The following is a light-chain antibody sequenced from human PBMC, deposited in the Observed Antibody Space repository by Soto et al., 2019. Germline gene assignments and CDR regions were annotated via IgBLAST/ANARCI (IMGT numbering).Light chain of an antibody. CDR1: SSDVGGYNY. CDR2: EVT. Sequence: QSVLTQPPSASGSPGQSVTISCTGTSSDVGGYNYVSWFQQHPGKAPKVMIYEVTKRPSGVPDRFSGSKSGNTASLTVSGLQAEDEADDYCTSYAGSKNFYVFGTGTKVTVL. CDR3: TSYAGSKNFYV. J-gene: IGLJ1*01. V-gene: IGLV2-8*01.